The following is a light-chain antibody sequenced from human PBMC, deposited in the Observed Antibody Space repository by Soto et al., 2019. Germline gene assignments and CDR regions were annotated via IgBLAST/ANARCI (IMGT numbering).Light chain of an antibody. V-gene: IGKV3-15*01. CDR1: QSVRSS. Sequence: EIVMTQSPATQSVSPGERATLSCRASQSVRSSLAWYQQKPGQAPRLLIYGASTRATGFPARFSGSGSGTEFTLTISSLQSEDCAVYYCQQYNDWWTFGQGTKVDIK. CDR3: QQYNDWWT. CDR2: GAS. J-gene: IGKJ1*01.